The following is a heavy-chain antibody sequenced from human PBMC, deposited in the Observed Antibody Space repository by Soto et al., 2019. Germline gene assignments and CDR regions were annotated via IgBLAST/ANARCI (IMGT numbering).Heavy chain of an antibody. CDR1: GDSVSSHY. CDR3: AREPLAHSYFDF. CDR2: LYNDERT. V-gene: IGHV4-4*07. Sequence: SETLSLTCTVSGDSVSSHYGSWIRQPAGKGLEWLGRLYNDERTNYNPSLKSRVTMSMDTSKNQFSLKLTSVTAADSAVYFCAREPLAHSYFDFWGQGILVTVSS. J-gene: IGHJ4*02.